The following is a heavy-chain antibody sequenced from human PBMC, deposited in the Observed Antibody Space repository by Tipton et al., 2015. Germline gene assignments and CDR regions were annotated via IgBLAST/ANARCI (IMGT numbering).Heavy chain of an antibody. Sequence: GSLRLSCAASGFTFSHYDMHWVRQGTGKGLEWVSGIGTAADTYYPGSVKGRFTISRENARNALYLQMNSLRAGDTAVYYCARGRGFLELDYWGQGALVTVSS. CDR1: GFTFSHYD. CDR3: ARGRGFLELDY. D-gene: IGHD3-3*01. CDR2: IGTAADT. V-gene: IGHV3-13*01. J-gene: IGHJ4*02.